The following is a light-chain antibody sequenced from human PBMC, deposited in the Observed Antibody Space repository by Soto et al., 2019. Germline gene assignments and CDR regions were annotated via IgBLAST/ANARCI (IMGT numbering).Light chain of an antibody. CDR3: QQYNSLHT. V-gene: IGKV1-5*03. CDR2: KAS. J-gene: IGKJ2*01. Sequence: EIQMTQSPSTLSASVGDRVTITCRASQSISSWLAWYQQKPGKAPKLLIYKASSLESGVPSRFSGSGSGTEFTLTISSLQPDDFATYYCQQYNSLHTFGQGTKLEIK. CDR1: QSISSW.